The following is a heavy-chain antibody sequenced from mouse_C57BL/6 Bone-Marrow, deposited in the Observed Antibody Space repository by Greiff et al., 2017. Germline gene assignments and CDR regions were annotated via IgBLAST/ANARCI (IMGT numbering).Heavy chain of an antibody. J-gene: IGHJ3*01. D-gene: IGHD2-1*01. CDR1: GYTFTDYN. V-gene: IGHV1-22*01. CDR3: AKGARDCNYPAWFAY. CDR2: INPNNGGT. Sequence: EVQLQQSGPELVKPGASVKMSCKASGYTFTDYNMHWVKQSHGQSLEWIGYINPNNGGTSYNQQFKGTATLTVNKSSSTAYMELRSLTSEDSAVYYCAKGARDCNYPAWFAYWGQGTLVTVSA.